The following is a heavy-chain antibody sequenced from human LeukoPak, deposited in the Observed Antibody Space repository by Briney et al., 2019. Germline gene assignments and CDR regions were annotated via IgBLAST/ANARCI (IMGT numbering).Heavy chain of an antibody. J-gene: IGHJ6*02. D-gene: IGHD3-10*01. V-gene: IGHV1-8*01. CDR2: MNPNSGNT. CDR3: ERGKGLLWFGESGGGYYYYGMDV. CDR1: GYTFTSCD. Sequence: GASVNLSCKAWGYTFTSCDMNWVRQATGQEREWMGWMNPNSGNTGYAQKFQGRVTMTRNTFISTTYMELSSLKSEDTAVYSCERGKGLLWFGESGGGYYYYGMDVWGQGTTVTVSS.